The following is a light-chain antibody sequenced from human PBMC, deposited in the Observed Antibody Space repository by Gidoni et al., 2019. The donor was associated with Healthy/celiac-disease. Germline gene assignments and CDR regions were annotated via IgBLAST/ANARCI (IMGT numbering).Light chain of an antibody. CDR1: KLGDKY. J-gene: IGLJ2*01. CDR3: QAWDSSFVV. Sequence: SYELTQPPSVSVSPGQTASITCPGDKLGDKYVCWYQQKPGQSPVLVMFQDKKRPSGIPERFSGSNSGSTATLTISGTQAMDEADYYCQAWDSSFVVFGGGTKLTVL. V-gene: IGLV3-1*01. CDR2: QDK.